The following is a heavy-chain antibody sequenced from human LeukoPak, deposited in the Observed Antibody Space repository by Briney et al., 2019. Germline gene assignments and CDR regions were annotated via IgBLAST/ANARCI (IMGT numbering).Heavy chain of an antibody. CDR1: GFTFSNYW. V-gene: IGHV3-7*03. J-gene: IGHJ4*02. CDR3: ARGLYSSTTYYFDY. CDR2: IKKDGSEK. D-gene: IGHD6-13*01. Sequence: PGGSLRLSCAASGFTFSNYWMSWVRQAPGKGLEWVANIKKDGSEKYYVDSVKGRFTISRDNAKNPMYLQMNSLRAEDTAVYYCARGLYSSTTYYFDYWGQGTLVTVSS.